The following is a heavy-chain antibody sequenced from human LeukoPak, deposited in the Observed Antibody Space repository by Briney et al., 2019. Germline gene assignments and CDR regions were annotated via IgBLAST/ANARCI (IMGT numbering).Heavy chain of an antibody. CDR1: GYSISSGYY. D-gene: IGHD2-2*01. V-gene: IGHV4-38-2*01. CDR3: ARHRSGVVVPAADDAFDI. Sequence: SETLSLTCAVSGYSISSGYYWGWIRQPPGKGLEWIGSIYHSGSTYYNPSLKSRVTISVDTSKNQFSLKLSSVTAADTAVYYCARHRSGVVVPAADDAFDIWGQGTMVSVSS. CDR2: IYHSGST. J-gene: IGHJ3*02.